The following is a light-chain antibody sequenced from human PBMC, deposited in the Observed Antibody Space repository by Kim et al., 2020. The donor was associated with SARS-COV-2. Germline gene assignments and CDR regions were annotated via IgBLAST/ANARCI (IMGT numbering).Light chain of an antibody. V-gene: IGLV3-19*01. Sequence: ALGQTVRITCQGNSLRSYYASWYQQKPGQAPLLFMYGRNSRPSGIPDRFSGSSSGNTASLTITGAQAEDEADYYCSSRDNIGNPWVFGGGTKLTVL. CDR3: SSRDNIGNPWV. CDR2: GRN. J-gene: IGLJ3*02. CDR1: SLRSYY.